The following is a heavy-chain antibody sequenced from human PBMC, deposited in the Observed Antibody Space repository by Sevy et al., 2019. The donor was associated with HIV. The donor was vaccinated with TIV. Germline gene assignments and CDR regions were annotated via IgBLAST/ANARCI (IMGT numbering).Heavy chain of an antibody. D-gene: IGHD3-22*01. CDR3: ARRGYYDSSGYYTYGMDV. J-gene: IGHJ6*02. Sequence: GESLKISCKGSGYSFTNYWIGWVRQMPGKGLEWMGMIYPGDSDTRYSPSFQGQVTISANKSISTAYLQWSSLKASETAMYYCARRGYYDSSGYYTYGMDVWGQGTTVTVSS. CDR2: IYPGDSDT. V-gene: IGHV5-51*01. CDR1: GYSFTNYW.